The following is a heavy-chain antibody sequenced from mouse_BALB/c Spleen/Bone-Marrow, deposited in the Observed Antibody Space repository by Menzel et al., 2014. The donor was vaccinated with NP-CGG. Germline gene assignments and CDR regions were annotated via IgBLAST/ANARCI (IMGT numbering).Heavy chain of an antibody. CDR1: GFTFSRYG. J-gene: IGHJ3*01. D-gene: IGHD2-10*01. Sequence: EVKLVESGGGLVQFGGSLKLSCAASGFTFSRYGMSWVRQTPDKRLELVAIINSDGGSTYYPDSVKGRFTISRDNAKNTLYLQMSSLKSKDTAMYYCARAYYWGQGTLVTVSA. V-gene: IGHV5-6-3*01. CDR3: ARAYY. CDR2: INSDGGST.